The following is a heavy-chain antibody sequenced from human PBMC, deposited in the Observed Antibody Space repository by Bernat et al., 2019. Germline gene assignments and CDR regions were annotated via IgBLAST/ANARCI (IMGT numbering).Heavy chain of an antibody. V-gene: IGHV3-30-3*01. J-gene: IGHJ4*02. D-gene: IGHD2-2*01. CDR3: AREGGYAPEVSFDY. Sequence: VQLVETGGGLIQPGRSLRLSCAASGFTFSSYTMHWVRQPPGKGLEWVTIILSDGVKKYYADSVKGRFTISRDNSKKTLYLQMNSLRAEDTAVYYCAREGGYAPEVSFDYWGQGTLVTVSS. CDR1: GFTFSSYT. CDR2: ILSDGVKK.